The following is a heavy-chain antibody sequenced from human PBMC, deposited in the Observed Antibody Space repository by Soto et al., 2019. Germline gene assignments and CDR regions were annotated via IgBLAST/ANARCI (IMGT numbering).Heavy chain of an antibody. D-gene: IGHD3-22*01. V-gene: IGHV5-10-1*01. CDR3: ARQIYDSDTGPNFQYYFDS. Sequence: PGESLKISWQGSGYSFAGYWITWVRQKPGKGLEWMGRIDPSDSQTYYSPSFRGHVTISVTKSITTVFLQWSSLRASDTAMYYCARQIYDSDTGPNFQYYFDSWGQGTPVTVSS. J-gene: IGHJ4*02. CDR1: GYSFAGYW. CDR2: IDPSDSQT.